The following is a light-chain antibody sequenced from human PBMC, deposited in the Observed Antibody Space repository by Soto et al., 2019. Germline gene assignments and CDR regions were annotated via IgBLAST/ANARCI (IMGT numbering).Light chain of an antibody. CDR1: SSDVGGYNY. CDR3: SSYTSSSTYV. Sequence: QSALTQPASVSGSPGQSITISSTGTSSDVGGYNYVSWYQQHPGKAPKLMIYDVSNWPSGVSNRFSGSKSGNTASLTISGLQAEDEADYYSSSYTSSSTYVFGTGTKLTVL. CDR2: DVS. J-gene: IGLJ1*01. V-gene: IGLV2-14*01.